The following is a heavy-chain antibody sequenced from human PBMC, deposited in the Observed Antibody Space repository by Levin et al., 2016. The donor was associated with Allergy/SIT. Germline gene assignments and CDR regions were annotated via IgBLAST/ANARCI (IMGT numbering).Heavy chain of an antibody. CDR2: IIPIFGTA. J-gene: IGHJ6*02. CDR3: ARMGLQWLRHNYYYYYGMDV. V-gene: IGHV1-69*01. Sequence: WVRQAPGQGLEWMGGIIPIFGTANYAQKFQGRVTITADESTSTAYMELSSLRSEDTAVYYCARMGLQWLRHNYYYYYGMDVWGQGTTVTVSS. D-gene: IGHD5-12*01.